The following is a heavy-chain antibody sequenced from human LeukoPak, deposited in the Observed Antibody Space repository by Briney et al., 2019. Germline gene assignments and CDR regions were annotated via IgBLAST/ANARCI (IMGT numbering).Heavy chain of an antibody. D-gene: IGHD6-19*01. V-gene: IGHV4-34*01. CDR2: INHSGST. CDR3: ARRRQWLVYYYYMDV. Sequence: PSETLSLTCAVYGGSFSGYYWSWIRQPPGKGLEWIGEINHSGSTNYNPSLKSRVTISVDTSKNQFSLKLSSVTAADTAVYYCARRRQWLVYYYYMDVWGKGTTVTISS. CDR1: GGSFSGYY. J-gene: IGHJ6*03.